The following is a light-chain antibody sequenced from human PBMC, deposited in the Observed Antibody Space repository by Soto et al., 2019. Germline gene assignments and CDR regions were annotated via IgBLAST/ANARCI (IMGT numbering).Light chain of an antibody. J-gene: IGKJ3*01. V-gene: IGKV1-27*01. Sequence: DIQMTQSPSSLSASVGDRVTVTCRASQGINNYLAWYQHKPGEVPNFLIYAASTLHSGIPFRFSVSGSRSDFTLTISSLQPKDVATYCCQKYDSDPFTLGPGNKVDIK. CDR1: QGINNY. CDR2: AAS. CDR3: QKYDSDPFT.